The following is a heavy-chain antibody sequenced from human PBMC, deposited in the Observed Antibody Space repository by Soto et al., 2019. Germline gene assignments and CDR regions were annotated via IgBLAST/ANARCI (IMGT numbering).Heavy chain of an antibody. J-gene: IGHJ4*02. CDR3: ARNRRAVRGVIAGVFDY. V-gene: IGHV1-18*01. CDR2: ISAYNGNT. CDR1: GYTFTSYG. D-gene: IGHD3-10*01. Sequence: ASVKVSCKASGYTFTSYGISWVRQAPGQGLEWMGWISAYNGNTNYAQKLQGRVTMTTDTSTSTAYMELRSLRSDDTAVYYCARNRRAVRGVIAGVFDYWGQGTLVTVSS.